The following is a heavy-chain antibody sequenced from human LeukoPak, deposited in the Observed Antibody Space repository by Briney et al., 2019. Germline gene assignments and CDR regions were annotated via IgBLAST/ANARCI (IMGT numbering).Heavy chain of an antibody. CDR3: ASSKYYDILTGYYNGLDY. D-gene: IGHD3-9*01. CDR1: GYSFTGYW. Sequence: GESLRISCKGSGYSFTGYWISWVRQMPGKGLEWMGRIDPSDSYTNYSPSFQGHVTISADKSISTAYLQWSSLKASDTAMYYCASSKYYDILTGYYNGLDYWGQGTLVTVSS. V-gene: IGHV5-10-1*01. J-gene: IGHJ4*02. CDR2: IDPSDSYT.